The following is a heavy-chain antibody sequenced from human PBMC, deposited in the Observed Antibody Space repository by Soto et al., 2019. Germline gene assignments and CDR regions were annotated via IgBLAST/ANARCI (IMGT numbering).Heavy chain of an antibody. V-gene: IGHV4-31*03. D-gene: IGHD2-8*02. CDR1: GSSINSYCHF. CDR2: IYATGST. Sequence: SETLSLTCTVCGSSINSYCHFWSWVRRFPGKGVEWIGNIYATGSTYYLPSLKSRLTMSVETSKRQFSLKLKSVTSADTAVYFCSRGSDSTGYWLDPLGRGTPVTFSS. CDR3: SRGSDSTGYWLDP. J-gene: IGHJ5*02.